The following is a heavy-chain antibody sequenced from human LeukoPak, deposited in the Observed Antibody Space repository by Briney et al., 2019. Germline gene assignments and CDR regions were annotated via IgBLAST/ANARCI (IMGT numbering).Heavy chain of an antibody. J-gene: IGHJ4*02. CDR3: ASGFFFGIAVSYPGY. V-gene: IGHV1-2*02. Sequence: ASVKVSCKASGYTFTGYYMHWVRQAPGQGLEWMGWINPNSGGTNYAQKFQGRVTMTRDTSISTAYMELSRLRSDDTAVYYCASGFFFGIAVSYPGYWGQGTLVTVSS. CDR1: GYTFTGYY. CDR2: INPNSGGT. D-gene: IGHD6-19*01.